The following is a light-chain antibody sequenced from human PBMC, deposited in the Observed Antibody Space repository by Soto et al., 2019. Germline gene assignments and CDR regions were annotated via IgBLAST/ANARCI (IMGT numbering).Light chain of an antibody. V-gene: IGLV1-44*01. CDR3: AAWYDNLFGPV. Sequence: QAVVAQPPSASGTPGQRVAISCSGTSSNIGSNPVNWFQQLPGTAPKLLIYGSNQRPSGVPDRFSGSKSGTSASLAISGLQSEDEADYYCAAWYDNLFGPVFGGGTQLTVL. J-gene: IGLJ2*01. CDR2: GSN. CDR1: SSNIGSNP.